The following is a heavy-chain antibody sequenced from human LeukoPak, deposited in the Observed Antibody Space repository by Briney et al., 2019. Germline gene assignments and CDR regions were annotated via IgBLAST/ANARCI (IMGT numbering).Heavy chain of an antibody. CDR1: GFTFSDHY. D-gene: IGHD4-23*01. J-gene: IGHJ4*02. CDR2: ISSSGTTI. CDR3: ARRVTTVEN. Sequence: TGGSLRLSCAASGFTFSDHYMTWIRQTPGKGLEWLSYISSSGTTIYYADSVKGRFTISRDNAKNSLYLQMNSLRAEDTAVYYCARRVTTVENWGQGTLVTVSS. V-gene: IGHV3-11*04.